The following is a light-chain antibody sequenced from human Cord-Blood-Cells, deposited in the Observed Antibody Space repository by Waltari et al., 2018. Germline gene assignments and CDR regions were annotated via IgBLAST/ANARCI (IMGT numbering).Light chain of an antibody. Sequence: IQMTQSPSSLSASVGDRVPITCRASQSISSYLNWYQQKPGKAPKLLIYAASSLQSGVPSRFSGSGSGTDFTHTISSLQPEDFATYYCRQSYSTPRPFGGGTKVEIK. CDR2: AAS. CDR1: QSISSY. CDR3: RQSYSTPRP. J-gene: IGKJ4*01. V-gene: IGKV1-39*01.